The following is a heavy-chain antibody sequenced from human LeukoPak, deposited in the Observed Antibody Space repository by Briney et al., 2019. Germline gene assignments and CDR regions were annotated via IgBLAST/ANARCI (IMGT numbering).Heavy chain of an antibody. CDR1: GYTFTSYG. D-gene: IGHD6-13*01. CDR3: ARAMSRGIAAHWFDP. CDR2: ISAYNGNT. Sequence: GASVKVSCKASGYTFTSYGISWVRQAPGQGLEWMGWISAYNGNTNYAQRLQGRVTMTTDTSTSTAYMELRSLRSDDTAVYYRARAMSRGIAAHWFDPWGQGTLVTVSS. V-gene: IGHV1-18*01. J-gene: IGHJ5*02.